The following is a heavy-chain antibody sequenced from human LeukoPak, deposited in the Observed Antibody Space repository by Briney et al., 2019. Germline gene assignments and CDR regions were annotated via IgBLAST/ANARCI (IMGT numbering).Heavy chain of an antibody. Sequence: GESLKISCRVSGYSFSTYWIAWVRQMPGKGLEWMGVIYPGDSDTRYSPSFQGQVTISADTSISTAYLQWSSLRASDTAMYYCARITGAHLWILGTYPYFDFWGQGTLVTVSP. CDR1: GYSFSTYW. V-gene: IGHV5-51*01. CDR2: IYPGDSDT. CDR3: ARITGAHLWILGTYPYFDF. D-gene: IGHD2-2*03. J-gene: IGHJ4*02.